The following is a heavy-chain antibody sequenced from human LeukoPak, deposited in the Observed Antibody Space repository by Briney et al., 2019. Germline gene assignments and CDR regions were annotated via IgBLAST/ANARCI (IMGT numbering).Heavy chain of an antibody. J-gene: IGHJ4*02. D-gene: IGHD6-13*01. Sequence: GESLQISCKGSGYGFTSYWIGWGRQLPGKGLEWMGIIYPGDSDTRYSPSFQGQVTISADKSITTAYLQWSSLKASDTAMYYCARRHSSIDYWGQGTLVTVSS. CDR2: IYPGDSDT. CDR1: GYGFTSYW. V-gene: IGHV5-51*01. CDR3: ARRHSSIDY.